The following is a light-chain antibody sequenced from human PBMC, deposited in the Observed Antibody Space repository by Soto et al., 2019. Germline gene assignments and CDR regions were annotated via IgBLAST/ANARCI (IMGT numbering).Light chain of an antibody. Sequence: DIQMTQSPSTLSASVGDRVTITCRASQSISSWLAWYQQKPGKAPKLLIYKASSLESGVPSRFSGSGSETEFTLTISGLQPGDSATYYCQQYNSYSPTFGQGTKVDIK. CDR1: QSISSW. CDR2: KAS. V-gene: IGKV1-5*03. J-gene: IGKJ1*01. CDR3: QQYNSYSPT.